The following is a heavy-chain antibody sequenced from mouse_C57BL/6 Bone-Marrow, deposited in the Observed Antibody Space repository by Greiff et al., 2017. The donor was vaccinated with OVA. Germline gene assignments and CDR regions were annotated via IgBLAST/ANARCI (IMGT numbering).Heavy chain of an antibody. CDR1: GYTFTSYW. D-gene: IGHD1-1*01. Sequence: VQLQQPGAELVMPGASVKLSCKASGYTFTSYWMHWVKQRPGQGLEWIGEIDPSDSYTNYNQKFKGKSTLTVDKSSSTAYMQLSSLTSEDSAVYYCARGILRLGYFDVWGTGTTVTVSS. CDR3: ARGILRLGYFDV. J-gene: IGHJ1*03. CDR2: IDPSDSYT. V-gene: IGHV1-69*01.